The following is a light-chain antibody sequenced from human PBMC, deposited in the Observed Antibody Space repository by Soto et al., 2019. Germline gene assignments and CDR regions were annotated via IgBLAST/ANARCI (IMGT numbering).Light chain of an antibody. CDR1: QSISSW. CDR2: KAS. J-gene: IGKJ4*01. V-gene: IGKV1-5*03. CDR3: QQLNYYPLT. Sequence: DIQMTQSPSTLSASVGDRVTITCRASQSISSWLAWYQQKPGKPPKLLIHKASNLESGVPSRFSGSGYGTDFTLTISSLQPEDFATYYCQQLNYYPLTFGGGTKVDIK.